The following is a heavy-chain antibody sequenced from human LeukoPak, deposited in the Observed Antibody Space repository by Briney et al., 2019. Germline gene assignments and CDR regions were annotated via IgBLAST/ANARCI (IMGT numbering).Heavy chain of an antibody. J-gene: IGHJ4*02. CDR1: GFTFSSYG. D-gene: IGHD3-9*01. Sequence: GGSLRLSCAASGFTFSSYGMHWVRQAPGKGLEWVAFIRYDGSNKYYADSVKGRFTISRDNSKNTLYLQMNSLRAEDTAVYYCAKQVLGRYFDWNCGPVDYWGQGTLVTVSS. CDR2: IRYDGSNK. V-gene: IGHV3-30*02. CDR3: AKQVLGRYFDWNCGPVDY.